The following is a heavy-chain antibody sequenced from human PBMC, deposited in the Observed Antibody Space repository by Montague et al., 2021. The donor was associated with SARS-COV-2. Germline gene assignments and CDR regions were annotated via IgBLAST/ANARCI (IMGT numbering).Heavy chain of an antibody. CDR2: IYYSGST. CDR3: ATITLGYCTNGVCQPPDY. J-gene: IGHJ4*01. CDR1: GGSISSSSYY. D-gene: IGHD2-8*01. V-gene: IGHV4-39*01. Sequence: SETLSLTCTVSGGSISSSSYYWGWIRQPPGKGLEWIGSIYYSGSTYYNPSLKSRVTISVDTSKNQFSLKLSSVTAADTAVYYCATITLGYCTNGVCQPPDYWGHGTLVTVSS.